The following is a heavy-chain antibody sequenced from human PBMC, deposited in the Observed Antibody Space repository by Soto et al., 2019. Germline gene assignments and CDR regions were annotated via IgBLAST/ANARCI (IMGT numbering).Heavy chain of an antibody. Sequence: SETLSLTCSVYGGSFSDYYWSWIRQPPGKGLEWIGEINHSGSTNYNPSLKSRVTISVHTSKNQFSLKLSSVTAADTAVYYCARARKGSGSDYYYHYGMDVWGLGTTVTVSS. J-gene: IGHJ6*02. D-gene: IGHD3-3*01. CDR1: GGSFSDYY. CDR3: ARARKGSGSDYYYHYGMDV. V-gene: IGHV4-34*01. CDR2: INHSGST.